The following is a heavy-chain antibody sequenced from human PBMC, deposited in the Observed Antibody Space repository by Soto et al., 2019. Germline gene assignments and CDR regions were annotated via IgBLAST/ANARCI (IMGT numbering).Heavy chain of an antibody. CDR2: IKQDGSEK. CDR3: ARAPPYCTNGVCYNRYYFDY. J-gene: IGHJ4*02. Sequence: ESGGGLVQPGGSLRLSCAASGFTFSSYWMSWVRQAPGKGLEWVANIKQDGSEKYYVDSVKGRFTISRDNAKNSLYLQMNSLRAEDTAVYYCARAPPYCTNGVCYNRYYFDYWGQGTLVTVSS. D-gene: IGHD2-8*01. V-gene: IGHV3-7*01. CDR1: GFTFSSYW.